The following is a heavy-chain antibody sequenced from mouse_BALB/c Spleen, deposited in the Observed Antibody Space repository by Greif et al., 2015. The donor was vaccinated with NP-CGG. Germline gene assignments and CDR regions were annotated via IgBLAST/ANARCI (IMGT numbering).Heavy chain of an antibody. D-gene: IGHD2-1*01. CDR2: IDPETGGT. Sequence: QVQLQQSGAELVRPGASVTLSCKASGYTFTDYEMHWVKQTPVHGLEWIGAIDPETGGTAYNQKFKGKATLTADKSSSTAYMELRSLTSEDSAVYYYTRDGNYYYAMDYWGQGTSVTVSS. J-gene: IGHJ4*01. CDR1: GYTFTDYE. V-gene: IGHV1-15*01. CDR3: TRDGNYYYAMDY.